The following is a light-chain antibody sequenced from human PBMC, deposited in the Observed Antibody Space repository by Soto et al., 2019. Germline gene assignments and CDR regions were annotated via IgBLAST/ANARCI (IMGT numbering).Light chain of an antibody. CDR2: DAS. Sequence: EIVLTQSPGTLSLSPVERATLSCRATQSVRSSLAWYLQPPGQAPRLLIYDASKRATGIPARFSGSGSGTDFTLTISSLEPKDFAVYYCQQRSNWPGTCGQGTKVDIK. J-gene: IGKJ1*01. CDR1: QSVRSS. CDR3: QQRSNWPGT. V-gene: IGKV3-11*01.